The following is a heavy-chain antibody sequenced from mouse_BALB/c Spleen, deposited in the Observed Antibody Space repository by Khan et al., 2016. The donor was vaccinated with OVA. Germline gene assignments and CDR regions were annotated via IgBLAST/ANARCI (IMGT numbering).Heavy chain of an antibody. CDR3: ARGNYYGYYFDY. D-gene: IGHD1-1*01. Sequence: EVQLQESGPGLVKPSQSLSLTCTVTGYSITSGYAWNWIRQFPGNKLEWMGYISYSGGPSYNPSLKSRISITRDTFKNQFFLQLNSVTTEDTATYYCARGNYYGYYFDYWGQGTTLTVSS. J-gene: IGHJ2*01. V-gene: IGHV3-2*02. CDR1: GYSITSGYA. CDR2: ISYSGGP.